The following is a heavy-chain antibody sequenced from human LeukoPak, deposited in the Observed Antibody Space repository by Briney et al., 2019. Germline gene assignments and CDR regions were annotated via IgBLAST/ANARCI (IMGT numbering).Heavy chain of an antibody. D-gene: IGHD6-13*01. J-gene: IGHJ4*02. CDR1: GYTFTGHY. Sequence: GASVKVSCKASGYTFTGHYVHWVRQAPGQGLGWMGWINGNTGDTNYAQRFQGRVTMIRETSISTMYMELSRLRSDDTAVYYCAREYSSSLFDYWGQGTLVTVSS. CDR2: INGNTGDT. CDR3: AREYSSSLFDY. V-gene: IGHV1-2*02.